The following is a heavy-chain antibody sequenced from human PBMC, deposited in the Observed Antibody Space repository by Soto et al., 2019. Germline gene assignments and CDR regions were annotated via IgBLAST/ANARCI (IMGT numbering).Heavy chain of an antibody. D-gene: IGHD1-1*01. Sequence: PSETLSLTCTVSGGSISSSSYYWGWIRQPPGKGLEWIGSIYYSGSTYYNPSLKSRVTISVDTSKNQFSLKLSSVTAADTAVYYCSLEQNGNYFDYWGQGTLVTVSS. CDR1: GGSISSSSYY. V-gene: IGHV4-39*01. J-gene: IGHJ4*02. CDR2: IYYSGST. CDR3: SLEQNGNYFDY.